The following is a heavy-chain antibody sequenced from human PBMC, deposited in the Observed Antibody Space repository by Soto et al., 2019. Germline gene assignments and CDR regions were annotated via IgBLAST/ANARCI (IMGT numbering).Heavy chain of an antibody. V-gene: IGHV1-69*01. J-gene: IGHJ6*02. CDR1: GGTFSSYA. CDR3: ARDSGGAVACTPHYYYGMDV. D-gene: IGHD6-19*01. Sequence: QVQLVQSGAEVKKPGSSVKVSCKASGGTFSSYAISWVRQAPGQGLEWMGGVIPIFGTANYAQKFQGRVTITADESTSTAYMELSSLRSEDTAVYYCARDSGGAVACTPHYYYGMDVWGQGTTVTVSS. CDR2: VIPIFGTA.